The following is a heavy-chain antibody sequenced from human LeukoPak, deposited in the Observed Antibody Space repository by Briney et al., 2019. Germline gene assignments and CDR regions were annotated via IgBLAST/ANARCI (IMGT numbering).Heavy chain of an antibody. D-gene: IGHD2-15*01. CDR1: GFTFSNYV. Sequence: PGGSLRLSCAASGFTFSNYVMHWVRQAIGKGLEWVSAIGTAGDTNYQGSVRGRFTMSSENTKNYLYLQMNSLTAGDTAVYYCAGGADTHFDYWGQGILVTVSS. CDR2: IGTAGDT. CDR3: AGGADTHFDY. V-gene: IGHV3-13*04. J-gene: IGHJ4*02.